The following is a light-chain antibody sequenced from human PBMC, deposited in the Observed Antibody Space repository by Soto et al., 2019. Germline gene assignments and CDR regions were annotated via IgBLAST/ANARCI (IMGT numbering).Light chain of an antibody. CDR3: SSKTSSTTVV. V-gene: IGLV2-14*01. CDR1: SSDVGGYNS. J-gene: IGLJ3*02. CDR2: DVS. Sequence: QSVLTQPASVSGSPGQSITISCTGTSSDVGGYNSVSWYQQHPDKAPKLMIYDVSNRPSGVSNRFSGSNSGNTASLTISGLQAEDEADYYCSSKTSSTTVVFGGGTKLTVL.